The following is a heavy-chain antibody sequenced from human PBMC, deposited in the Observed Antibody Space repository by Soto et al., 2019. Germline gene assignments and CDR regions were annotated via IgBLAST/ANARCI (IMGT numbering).Heavy chain of an antibody. Sequence: SETLSLTCNVAGGSISNDYWTGGRQSPEKGLEWIGYMYYNGNINYNPSLKSRVTISMDTSKSQFSLTLRSVTAADTAVYYCASGGGWFDPWGQGALVTVSS. CDR1: GGSISNDY. CDR2: MYYNGNI. V-gene: IGHV4-59*01. D-gene: IGHD3-16*01. J-gene: IGHJ5*02. CDR3: ASGGGWFDP.